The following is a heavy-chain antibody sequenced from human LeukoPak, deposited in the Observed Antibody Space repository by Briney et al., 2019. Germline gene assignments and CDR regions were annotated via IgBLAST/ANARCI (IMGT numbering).Heavy chain of an antibody. Sequence: SVKVSCKASGGTFSSYAISWVRQAPGQGLEWMGRIIPILGIANYAQKFQGGVTITADKSTSTAYMELSSLRSEDTAVYYCARDLFGYSYGYGLGYWGQGTLVTVSS. CDR2: IIPILGIA. V-gene: IGHV1-69*04. D-gene: IGHD5-18*01. J-gene: IGHJ4*02. CDR3: ARDLFGYSYGYGLGY. CDR1: GGTFSSYA.